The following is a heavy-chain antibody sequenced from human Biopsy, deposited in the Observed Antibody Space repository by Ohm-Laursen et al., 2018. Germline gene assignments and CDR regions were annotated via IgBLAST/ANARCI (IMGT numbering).Heavy chain of an antibody. CDR3: ARHSFGSGRDF. CDR2: IYHTGIT. Sequence: GTLSLTCTVTDGSISNIINYWGWIRQPLGKGLEWLGIIYHTGITDYNPPLKSRFPISEDTSNNQFSQNLSFLTAADTAVYYCARHSFGSGRDFWGQGTLVTVSS. CDR1: DGSISNIINY. J-gene: IGHJ4*02. D-gene: IGHD3-10*01. V-gene: IGHV4-39*01.